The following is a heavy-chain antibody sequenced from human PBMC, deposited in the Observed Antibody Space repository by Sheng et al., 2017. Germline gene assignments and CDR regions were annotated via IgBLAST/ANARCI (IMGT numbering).Heavy chain of an antibody. Sequence: EVQLVESGGGLVKPGGSLRLSCAASGFTFSSYSMNWVRQAPGKGLEWVSSISSSSSYIYYADSVKGRFTISRDNAKNSLYLQMNSLRAEDTAVYYCARDLVGAHGGNSNYWGQGTLVTVSS. D-gene: IGHD2-21*02. J-gene: IGHJ4*02. V-gene: IGHV3-21*01. CDR2: ISSSSSYI. CDR3: ARDLVGAHGGNSNY. CDR1: GFTFSSYS.